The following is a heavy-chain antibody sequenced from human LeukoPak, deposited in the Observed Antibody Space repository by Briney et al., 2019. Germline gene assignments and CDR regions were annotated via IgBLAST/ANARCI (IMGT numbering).Heavy chain of an antibody. CDR2: ISYDGSNK. V-gene: IGHV3-30*18. D-gene: IGHD2-8*02. Sequence: GGSLRLSCAASGFTFSSYGMHWVRQAPGKGLEWVAVISYDGSNKYYADSVKGRFTISRDNSKYTLYLQMNSLRAEDTAVYYCAKPYCTGGVCSYFDYWGQGTLVTVSS. CDR3: AKPYCTGGVCSYFDY. J-gene: IGHJ4*02. CDR1: GFTFSSYG.